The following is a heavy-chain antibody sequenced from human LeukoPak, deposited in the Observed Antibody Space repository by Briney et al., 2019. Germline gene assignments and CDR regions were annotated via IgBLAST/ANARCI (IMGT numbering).Heavy chain of an antibody. CDR3: ATDGRGYSSGWYVPDAFDI. V-gene: IGHV1-18*01. Sequence: ASVKVSCKASGYTFTSYGISWVRQAPGQGLEWMGWISAYNGNTNYAQKLQGRVTMTTDTSTSTAYMELRSLRSDDTAVYYCATDGRGYSSGWYVPDAFDIWGQGTMVTVSS. J-gene: IGHJ3*02. CDR2: ISAYNGNT. CDR1: GYTFTSYG. D-gene: IGHD6-19*01.